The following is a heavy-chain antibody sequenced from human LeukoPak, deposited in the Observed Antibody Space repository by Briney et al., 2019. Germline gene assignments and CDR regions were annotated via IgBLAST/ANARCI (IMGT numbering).Heavy chain of an antibody. CDR2: ISDCGGAL. V-gene: IGHV3-23*01. CDR1: GLTLSNYG. CDR3: AKRGVVIRVILVGFHKQAYYFDS. J-gene: IGHJ4*02. Sequence: PGGSLRLSCAVSGLTLSNYGMSWVRQAPGKGLEWVAGISDCGGALNSADPVKGRFNISRINRNNILYLQMNSLRAEDTAVYFCAKRGVVIRVILVGFHKQAYYFDSWGQGALVTVSS. D-gene: IGHD3-22*01.